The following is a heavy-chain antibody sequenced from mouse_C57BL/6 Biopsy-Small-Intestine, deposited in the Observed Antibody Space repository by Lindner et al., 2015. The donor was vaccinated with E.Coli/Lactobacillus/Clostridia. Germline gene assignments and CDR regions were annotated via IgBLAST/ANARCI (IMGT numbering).Heavy chain of an antibody. Sequence: VQLQESGPVLVKPGASVKIPCKASGYTFTDYNMDWVKQSHVKSLEWIGDVNPNSGGTIYNQKFKGKATLTVDKSSSTAYMELRSLTSEDTAVYYCARRQLNWFDYWGQGTLVTVSA. J-gene: IGHJ3*01. CDR3: ARRQLNWFDY. V-gene: IGHV1-18*01. CDR2: VNPNSGGT. D-gene: IGHD3-2*02. CDR1: GYTFTDYN.